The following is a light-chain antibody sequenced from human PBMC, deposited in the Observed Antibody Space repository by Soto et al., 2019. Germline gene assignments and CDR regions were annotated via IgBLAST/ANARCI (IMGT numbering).Light chain of an antibody. CDR3: QSYDSSLSGYV. CDR2: GST. J-gene: IGLJ1*01. V-gene: IGLV1-40*01. CDR1: GSNIGAPYD. Sequence: QSVLTQPPSLSGAPGQRVTISCTGSGSNIGAPYDVHWYQHLPGTAPKLLIYGSTNRPSRVPGRFSGSKSGTSASLAITGLQAEDEADYYCQSYDSSLSGYVFGAGTKVTVL.